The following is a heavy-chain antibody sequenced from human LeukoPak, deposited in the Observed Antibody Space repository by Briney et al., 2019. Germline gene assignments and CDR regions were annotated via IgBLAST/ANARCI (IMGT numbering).Heavy chain of an antibody. Sequence: GGSLRLSCAASGLTFSSYAMSWVRQAPGKGLEWVSAISGDGTGTDYTDSVKGRFTISRDNSKNILFLQMNSLRVEDTAVYYCAKGGISSVFHAFDIWGQGTMVTVSS. D-gene: IGHD1-14*01. J-gene: IGHJ3*02. CDR1: GLTFSSYA. CDR3: AKGGISSVFHAFDI. V-gene: IGHV3-23*01. CDR2: ISGDGTGT.